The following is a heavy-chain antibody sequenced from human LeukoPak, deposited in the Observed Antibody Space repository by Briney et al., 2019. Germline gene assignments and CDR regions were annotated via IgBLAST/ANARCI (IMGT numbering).Heavy chain of an antibody. D-gene: IGHD4-17*01. V-gene: IGHV3-23*01. Sequence: PGRSLRLSCAASGFTFNNYAMTWVRQAPEKGLEWVSSITGSGGYANYADSVKGRFTISRDNSKNTLYLQMNSLRVDDTAVYYCGKDPNGDYIGAFDFWGQGTMVTVSS. J-gene: IGHJ3*01. CDR1: GFTFNNYA. CDR2: ITGSGGYA. CDR3: GKDPNGDYIGAFDF.